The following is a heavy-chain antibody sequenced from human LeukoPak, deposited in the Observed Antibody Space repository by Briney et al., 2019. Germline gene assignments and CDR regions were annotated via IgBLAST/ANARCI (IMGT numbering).Heavy chain of an antibody. V-gene: IGHV3-7*01. Sequence: GGSLRLSCAASGFTFNSYWMSWVRQAPGKGLEWVANIKQDASEKYYVDSVKGRFTISRDNAKNSLYLQMNSLRAEDTAVYYCARGGRVWFDPWGQGTLVTVSS. CDR3: ARGGRVWFDP. CDR2: IKQDASEK. J-gene: IGHJ5*02. CDR1: GFTFNSYW. D-gene: IGHD3-10*01.